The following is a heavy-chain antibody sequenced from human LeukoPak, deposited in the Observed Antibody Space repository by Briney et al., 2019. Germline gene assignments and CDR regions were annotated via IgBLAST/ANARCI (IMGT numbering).Heavy chain of an antibody. Sequence: SETLSLTCTVSGYSISSGYYWGWIRQPPGKGPEWIGSIYHSGSTYYNPSLKSRVTISVDMSKNQFSLKLSSVTAADTAVYYCARVADDYYYMDVWGKGTTVTVSS. CDR1: GYSISSGYY. J-gene: IGHJ6*03. V-gene: IGHV4-38-2*02. CDR3: ARVADDYYYMDV. CDR2: IYHSGST.